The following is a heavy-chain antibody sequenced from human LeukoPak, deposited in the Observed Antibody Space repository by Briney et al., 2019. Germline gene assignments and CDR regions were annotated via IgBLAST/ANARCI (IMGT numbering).Heavy chain of an antibody. V-gene: IGHV3-7*03. Sequence: PGGSLRLSCISSGLTYNRDWMGWLRQAPGKGLEWLAHIKPDESRIFYADSVKGRFAIPRDNAKNSVYLQMNSLRAEDTAVYFCARLILWETSNAFDIWGQGTMVTVSS. CDR1: GLTYNRDW. J-gene: IGHJ3*02. D-gene: IGHD1-26*01. CDR2: IKPDESRI. CDR3: ARLILWETSNAFDI.